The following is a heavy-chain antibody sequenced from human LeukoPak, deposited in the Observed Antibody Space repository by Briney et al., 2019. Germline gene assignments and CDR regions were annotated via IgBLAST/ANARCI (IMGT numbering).Heavy chain of an antibody. J-gene: IGHJ4*02. V-gene: IGHV3-30*02. Sequence: GGSLRLSCAASGFTFSSYGMHWVRQAPGKGLEWVAVIWYDGSNKYYADSVKGRFTISRDNSKNTLYLQMNSLRAEDTAVYYCAKPPYDSSGYYFHWGQGTLVTVSS. CDR2: IWYDGSNK. CDR1: GFTFSSYG. D-gene: IGHD3-22*01. CDR3: AKPPYDSSGYYFH.